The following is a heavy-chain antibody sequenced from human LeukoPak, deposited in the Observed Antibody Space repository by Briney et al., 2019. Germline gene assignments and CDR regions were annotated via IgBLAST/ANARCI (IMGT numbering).Heavy chain of an antibody. CDR3: ARDMAWQLVGWFDP. V-gene: IGHV1-18*01. Sequence: GASVKVSCKASGYTFTSYGISWVRQAPGQGLEWMGWISAYNGNTNYAQKLQGRVTMTTDTSTSTVYMELSSLRSEDTAVYYCARDMAWQLVGWFDPWGQGTLVTVSS. CDR2: ISAYNGNT. CDR1: GYTFTSYG. D-gene: IGHD6-13*01. J-gene: IGHJ5*02.